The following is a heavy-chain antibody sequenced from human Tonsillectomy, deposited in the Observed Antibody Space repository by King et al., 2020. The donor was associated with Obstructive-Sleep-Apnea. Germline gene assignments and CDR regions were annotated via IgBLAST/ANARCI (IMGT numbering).Heavy chain of an antibody. CDR2: INSDGSST. D-gene: IGHD2-21*02. Sequence: VQLVESGGGLVQPGGSRRLSCAASGFTFSSYWMHWVRQAPGKGLVWVSRINSDGSSTSYADSVKGRFTISRDNAKNTLYLQMNSLRAEDTAVYYCARRYCGGDCYSSEGYYYGMDVWGQGTTVTVSS. J-gene: IGHJ6*02. CDR3: ARRYCGGDCYSSEGYYYGMDV. V-gene: IGHV3-74*01. CDR1: GFTFSSYW.